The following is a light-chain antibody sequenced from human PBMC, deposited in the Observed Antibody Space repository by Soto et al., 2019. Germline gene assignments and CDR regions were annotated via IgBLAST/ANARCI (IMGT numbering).Light chain of an antibody. J-gene: IGLJ1*01. Sequence: QSALTQPASVSGSPGQSITIPCTGTSSDIGGYDHVSWYQQHPGKAPKLMVYDVSNRPSGVSDRFSGSKSANKASLTISGLQDEDEADYYCKSYTTSSSLYVFGTGTKLTVL. CDR1: SSDIGGYDH. CDR2: DVS. V-gene: IGLV2-14*03. CDR3: KSYTTSSSLYV.